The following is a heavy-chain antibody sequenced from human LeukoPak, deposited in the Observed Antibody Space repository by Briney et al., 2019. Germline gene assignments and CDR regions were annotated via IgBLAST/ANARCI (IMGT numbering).Heavy chain of an antibody. CDR3: ARAGVGATATVANLDY. J-gene: IGHJ4*02. CDR1: GYTFTSYD. CDR2: MNPNSGNT. Sequence: ASVKVSCKASGYTFTSYDINWVRQATGQGLEWMGWMNPNSGNTDYAQKFQGRVTITRNTSISTAYMELSSLRSEDTAVYYCARAGVGATATVANLDYWGQGTLVTVSS. D-gene: IGHD1-26*01. V-gene: IGHV1-8*01.